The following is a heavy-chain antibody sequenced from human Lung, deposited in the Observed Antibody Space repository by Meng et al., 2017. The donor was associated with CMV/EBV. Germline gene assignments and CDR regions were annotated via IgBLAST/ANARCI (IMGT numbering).Heavy chain of an antibody. V-gene: IGHV3-48*04. CDR2: ISSGSSTI. D-gene: IGHD3-22*01. CDR1: GFSFSSYS. CDR3: ARGVGSSGYYPDY. J-gene: IGHJ4*02. Sequence: LSLTXVVSGFSFSSYSMNWVRQAPGKGLEWVSYISSGSSTIYYADSVKGRFTISRDNAKNSLYLQMNSLRAEDTAVYYCARGVGSSGYYPDYWGQGTLVTVSS.